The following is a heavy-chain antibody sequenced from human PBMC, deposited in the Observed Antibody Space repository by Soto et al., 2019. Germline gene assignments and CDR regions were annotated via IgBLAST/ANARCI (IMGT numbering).Heavy chain of an antibody. CDR3: ARDTVGPAWFDP. D-gene: IGHD1-26*01. V-gene: IGHV1-18*01. CDR1: GYTFINYG. J-gene: IGHJ5*02. CDR2: INTYNGNT. Sequence: QVQLVQSGAEVKKPGASVKVSCKASGYTFINYGISWVRQAPGQGLEWMGWINTYNGNTNYAKKFQGRVTMTTDTSTSTAYMELRSLRSDDTAVYHCARDTVGPAWFDPWGQGTLVNVSS.